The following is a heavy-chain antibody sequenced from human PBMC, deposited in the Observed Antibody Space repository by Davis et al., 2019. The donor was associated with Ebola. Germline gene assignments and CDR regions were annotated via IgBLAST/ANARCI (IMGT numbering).Heavy chain of an antibody. CDR1: GGTFSTHA. D-gene: IGHD3-3*01. V-gene: IGHV1-69*10. CDR3: ARAPTTIMSLLRVLEQRDGMDV. J-gene: IGHJ6*04. Sequence: AASVKVSCKASGGTFSTHAISWLRQAPGQGLEWMGGIIPLFDIANYAQKFQGSVSITADKSTSTSYMELSSLRSEDTAVYYCARAPTTIMSLLRVLEQRDGMDVWGKGTTVTVSS. CDR2: IIPLFDIA.